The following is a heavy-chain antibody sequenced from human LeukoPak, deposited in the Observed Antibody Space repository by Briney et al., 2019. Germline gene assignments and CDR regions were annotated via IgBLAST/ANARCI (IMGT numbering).Heavy chain of an antibody. J-gene: IGHJ4*02. CDR2: INSDGSST. Sequence: GGSLRLSCAASGFTFSSYGMSWVRQAPGKGLVWVSRINSDGSSTSYADSVKGRFTISRDNAKNTLYLQMNSLRAEDTAVYYCAGIEDQSIVATIVRDYWGQGTLVTVSS. V-gene: IGHV3-74*01. CDR3: AGIEDQSIVATIVRDY. CDR1: GFTFSSYG. D-gene: IGHD5-12*01.